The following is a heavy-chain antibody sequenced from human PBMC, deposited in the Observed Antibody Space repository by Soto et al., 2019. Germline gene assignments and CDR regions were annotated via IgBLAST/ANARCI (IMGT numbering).Heavy chain of an antibody. CDR2: INAVNGNT. Sequence: ASVKVSCKASGYTFTSYAMHWVRQAPGQRLEWMGWINAVNGNTKYSQKFQGRVTITRDTSASTAYMELSSLRSEDTAVYYCARDAPSYYYGSGSYSRNGSDYWGQGTLVTVSS. D-gene: IGHD3-10*01. CDR1: GYTFTSYA. J-gene: IGHJ4*02. V-gene: IGHV1-3*01. CDR3: ARDAPSYYYGSGSYSRNGSDY.